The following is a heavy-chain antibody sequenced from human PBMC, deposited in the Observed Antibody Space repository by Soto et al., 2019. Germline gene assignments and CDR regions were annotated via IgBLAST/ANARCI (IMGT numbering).Heavy chain of an antibody. V-gene: IGHV3-48*02. CDR1: GFTFSSYS. CDR2: ISSSSSTI. Sequence: GGSLRLSCAASGFTFSSYSMNWVRQAPGKGLEWVSYISSSSSTIYYADSVKGRFTISRDNAKNSLYLQMNSLRDEDTAVYYCARDMYSSDYFVKWFEPWGQGTLVTVSS. D-gene: IGHD6-19*01. J-gene: IGHJ5*02. CDR3: ARDMYSSDYFVKWFEP.